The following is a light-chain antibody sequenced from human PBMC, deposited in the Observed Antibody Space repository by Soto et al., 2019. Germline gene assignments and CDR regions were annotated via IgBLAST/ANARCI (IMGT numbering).Light chain of an antibody. Sequence: QSVLTQPASVSGSPGQSITISCTGTSSDVGGYNYVSWYQQHPGKAPKLLIYEVTNRPSGVSNRFSGSKSGNTASLTISGLQAGDDTDYYCSSYTTSSTVLFGGGTKVTVL. J-gene: IGLJ2*01. CDR2: EVT. CDR1: SSDVGGYNY. V-gene: IGLV2-14*01. CDR3: SSYTTSSTVL.